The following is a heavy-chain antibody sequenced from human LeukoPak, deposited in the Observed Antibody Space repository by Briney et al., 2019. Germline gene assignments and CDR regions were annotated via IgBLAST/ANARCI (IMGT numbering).Heavy chain of an antibody. V-gene: IGHV3-23*01. CDR1: GFTVSSFA. CDR2: VSGSGSST. Sequence: GGSLRLSCAASGFTVSSFAMIWVRQAPGKGPEWVSAVSGSGSSTYYADSVKGRFTISRDNSKNTLYLQMNSLRAEDTAVFYCAKDLPWRGAAGNFDYWGQGTLVTVSS. J-gene: IGHJ4*02. CDR3: AKDLPWRGAAGNFDY. D-gene: IGHD6-13*01.